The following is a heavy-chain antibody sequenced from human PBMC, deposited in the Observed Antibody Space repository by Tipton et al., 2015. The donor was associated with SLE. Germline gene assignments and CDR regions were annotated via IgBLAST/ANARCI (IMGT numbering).Heavy chain of an antibody. D-gene: IGHD6-13*01. V-gene: IGHV3-9*01. CDR1: GFTFDDYA. Sequence: SLRLSCAASGFTFDDYAMHWVRQAPGKGLEWVSGISWNSGSIGYADSVKGRFTISRDNAKNSLYLQMNSLIAEDTALYYCAKDMSPLGYSSSWYGWYFDLWGRGTLVTVSS. CDR2: ISWNSGSI. J-gene: IGHJ2*01. CDR3: AKDMSPLGYSSSWYGWYFDL.